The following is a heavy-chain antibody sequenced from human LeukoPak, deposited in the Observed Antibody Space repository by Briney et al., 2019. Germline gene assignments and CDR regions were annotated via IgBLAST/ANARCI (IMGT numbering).Heavy chain of an antibody. CDR3: ARAMRSGYDY. CDR1: GFTFSNYG. V-gene: IGHV3-48*02. D-gene: IGHD5-12*01. Sequence: GRSLRLSCAASGFTFSNYGMNWVSQAPRKWLEWVSYISSSSDAIYYADSVKGRFTISRDNAKNSLYLEMNSLRDEDTAVYYCARAMRSGYDYWGQGTLVTVSS. CDR2: ISSSSDAI. J-gene: IGHJ4*02.